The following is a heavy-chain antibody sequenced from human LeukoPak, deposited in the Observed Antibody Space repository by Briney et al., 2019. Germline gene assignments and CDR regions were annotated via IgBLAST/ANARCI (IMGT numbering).Heavy chain of an antibody. V-gene: IGHV3-48*01. CDR2: IDTGSTTI. J-gene: IGHJ4*02. Sequence: GGSLRLSCAASGFTFSIYSMNWLRQAPGKGLQWVSYIDTGSTTISYADSLKGRFTISRDNAKNSLFMQMNSLRAEDTAVYYCARAVWYYDSSGYAVGVYFDSWGQGTLVTVSS. CDR1: GFTFSIYS. CDR3: ARAVWYYDSSGYAVGVYFDS. D-gene: IGHD3-22*01.